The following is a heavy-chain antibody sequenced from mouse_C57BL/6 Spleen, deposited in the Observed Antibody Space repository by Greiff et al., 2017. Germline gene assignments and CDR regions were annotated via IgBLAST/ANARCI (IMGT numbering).Heavy chain of an antibody. CDR2: IDPSDSET. D-gene: IGHD2-1*01. CDR3: ARERGNYVLMDY. Sequence: VQLQQSGAGLVRPGSSVKLSCKASGYTFTSYWMHWVKQRPIKGLEWIGNIDPSDSETHYNQKFKDKATLTVDKASSTAYMQLSSLTSEDSAVYYCARERGNYVLMDYWGQGTSGTVSS. CDR1: GYTFTSYW. J-gene: IGHJ4*01. V-gene: IGHV1-52*01.